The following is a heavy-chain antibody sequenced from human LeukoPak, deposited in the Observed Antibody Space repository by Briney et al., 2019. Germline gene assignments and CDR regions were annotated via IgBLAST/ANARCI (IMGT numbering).Heavy chain of an antibody. D-gene: IGHD2-2*01. Sequence: ASVKVSCKASGYTFTGYYMHWVRQAPGQGLEWMGWINPNSGGTNYAQKFQGRVTMTRDTSISTAYMELSRLRSDDTAVYYCTSASHCSSTSCPYYYYMDVWGKGTTVTISS. CDR1: GYTFTGYY. CDR3: TSASHCSSTSCPYYYYMDV. J-gene: IGHJ6*03. CDR2: INPNSGGT. V-gene: IGHV1-2*02.